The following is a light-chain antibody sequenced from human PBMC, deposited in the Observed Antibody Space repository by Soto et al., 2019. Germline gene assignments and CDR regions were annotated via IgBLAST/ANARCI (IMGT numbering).Light chain of an antibody. J-gene: IGKJ1*01. CDR3: QQYNNWPRT. Sequence: EIVMTQSPATLSVSPGERATLSCRALQSVSSALAWYHQKPGQAPRLIIYGASTRATGIPARFSGSGYGTEFTLTIHSLQADDCAVYYFQQYNNWPRTFGQWTQVPIK. V-gene: IGKV3-15*01. CDR2: GAS. CDR1: QSVSSA.